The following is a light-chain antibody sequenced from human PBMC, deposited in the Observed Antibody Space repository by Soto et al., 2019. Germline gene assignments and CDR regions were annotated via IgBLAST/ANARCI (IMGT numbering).Light chain of an antibody. CDR2: GAS. CDR3: QQYNKWPPIT. CDR1: QSVRSN. V-gene: IGKV3-15*01. Sequence: EIVMTQSPATLSVSPGEGASLSCRASQSVRSNFAWYQQKPGQAPRLLIFGASTRATGIPARFSGSGSGTEFTLTISSLQSEDFAVYYCQQYNKWPPITFGQGTRLEIK. J-gene: IGKJ5*01.